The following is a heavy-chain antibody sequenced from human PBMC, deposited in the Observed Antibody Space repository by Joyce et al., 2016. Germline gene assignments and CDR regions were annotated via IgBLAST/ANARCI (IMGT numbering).Heavy chain of an antibody. CDR2: ITGGGGTT. J-gene: IGHJ4*02. CDR1: GFTFNSYT. D-gene: IGHD5-12*01. Sequence: EVQLLESGGGLVQHGGSLRLSWAALGFTFNSYTMTWVRLAPGKGLEWVSGITGGGGTTYYADSVKGRFTISRDNSEHTLYLQMNSLRAEDTAVYYCAKGRVDSYGYFDHWGQGTLVTVST. V-gene: IGHV3-23*01. CDR3: AKGRVDSYGYFDH.